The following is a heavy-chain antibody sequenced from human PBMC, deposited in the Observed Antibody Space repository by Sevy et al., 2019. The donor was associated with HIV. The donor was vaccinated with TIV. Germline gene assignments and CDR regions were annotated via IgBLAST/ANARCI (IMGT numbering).Heavy chain of an antibody. CDR3: ARAGYYSGFYDILTGLDY. CDR2: ISVYNGNT. Sequence: ASVKVSCKASGYTFTSYGISWARQAPGQGLEWMGWISVYNGNTNYAQKLQARVTMTTDTSTSTAYMELRSLRSDDTAVYYCARAGYYSGFYDILTGLDYWRQGTLVTVSS. J-gene: IGHJ4*02. D-gene: IGHD3-9*01. CDR1: GYTFTSYG. V-gene: IGHV1-18*01.